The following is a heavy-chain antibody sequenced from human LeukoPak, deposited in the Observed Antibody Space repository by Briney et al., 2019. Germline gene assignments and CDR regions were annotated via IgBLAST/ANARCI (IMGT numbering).Heavy chain of an antibody. CDR3: ARDLTSQDWFDP. Sequence: SETLSLTCAVYGGSFSGYYWGWIRQPPGKGLEWIGSIYHSGSTYYNPSLKSRVTISVDTSKNQFSLKLSSVTAADTAVYYCARDLTSQDWFDPWGQGTLVTVSS. CDR2: IYHSGST. J-gene: IGHJ5*02. D-gene: IGHD1-14*01. V-gene: IGHV4-38-2*02. CDR1: GGSFSGYY.